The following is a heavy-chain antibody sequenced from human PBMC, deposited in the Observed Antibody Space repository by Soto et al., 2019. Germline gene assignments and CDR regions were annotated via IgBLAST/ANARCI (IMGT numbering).Heavy chain of an antibody. CDR2: ISSRSPFI. D-gene: IGHD3-10*01. V-gene: IGHV3-21*06. CDR3: ARGPPLSRLVGVRGIDF. Sequence: PGGSLRLSCTVLGFTLTNENMNWVRQAPGKGLEWVSSISSRSPFINYADSVKGRFTISRDNDKGLVYLQMNSLKAEDTAVYYCARGPPLSRLVGVRGIDFWGQGTLVTVSS. CDR1: GFTLTNEN. J-gene: IGHJ4*02.